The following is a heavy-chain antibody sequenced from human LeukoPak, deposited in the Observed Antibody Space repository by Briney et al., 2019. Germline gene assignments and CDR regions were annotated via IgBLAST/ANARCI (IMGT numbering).Heavy chain of an antibody. CDR1: GFTFSSYE. CDR3: AMFGGNSLMISYYGMDV. V-gene: IGHV3-48*03. D-gene: IGHD4-23*01. Sequence: PGGSLRLSCAASGFTFSSYEMNWVRQAPGKGLEWVSYISSSGSTIYYADSVKGRFTISRDNAKNSLYLQMNSLRAEDTAVYYCAMFGGNSLMISYYGMDVWGQGTTVTVSS. J-gene: IGHJ6*02. CDR2: ISSSGSTI.